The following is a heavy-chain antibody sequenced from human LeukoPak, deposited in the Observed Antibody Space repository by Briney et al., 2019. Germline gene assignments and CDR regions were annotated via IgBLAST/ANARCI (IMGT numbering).Heavy chain of an antibody. Sequence: PSETLSLTCTVSGGSISSYYWSWIRQPPGKGLEWIWYIYYSGSTNYNPSLKSRVTISVDTSKNQCSLKLSSVTAADTAVYYCARVYDGVAFDIWGQGTMVTVSS. V-gene: IGHV4-59*01. CDR1: GGSISSYY. CDR3: ARVYDGVAFDI. D-gene: IGHD3-22*01. J-gene: IGHJ3*02. CDR2: IYYSGST.